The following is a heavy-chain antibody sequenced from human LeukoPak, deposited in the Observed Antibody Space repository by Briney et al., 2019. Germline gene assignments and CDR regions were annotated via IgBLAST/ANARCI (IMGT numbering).Heavy chain of an antibody. D-gene: IGHD1-26*01. CDR3: AKVGVEGKWEYFDY. CDR2: ISYDGSNK. Sequence: PGGSLRLSCAASGFTFSSYGMHWVRQAPGKGLEWVAVISYDGSNKYYADSVKGRFTISRDNSKNTLYLQMNSLRAEDTAVYYCAKVGVEGKWEYFDYWGQGTLVTVSS. V-gene: IGHV3-30*18. J-gene: IGHJ4*02. CDR1: GFTFSSYG.